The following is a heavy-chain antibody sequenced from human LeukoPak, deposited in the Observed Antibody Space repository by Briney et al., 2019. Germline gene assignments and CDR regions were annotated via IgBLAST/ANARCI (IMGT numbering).Heavy chain of an antibody. Sequence: GGSLRLSCAASGFTFDDYGMSWVRQAPGKGLEWVSGIDWNGGSTGYADSVKGRFTISRDNAKNSLYLQMDSLRAEDTAVYYCARELETTLDYWGQGTLVTVSS. D-gene: IGHD1-14*01. V-gene: IGHV3-20*04. CDR3: ARELETTLDY. J-gene: IGHJ4*02. CDR2: IDWNGGST. CDR1: GFTFDDYG.